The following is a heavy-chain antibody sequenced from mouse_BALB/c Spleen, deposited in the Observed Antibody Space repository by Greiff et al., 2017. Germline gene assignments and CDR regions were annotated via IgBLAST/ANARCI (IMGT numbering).Heavy chain of an antibody. Sequence: EVKLLESGGGLVQPGGSRKLSCAASGFTFSSFGMHWVRQAPEKGLEWVAYISSGSSTIYYADTVEGRFTISRDTPKNTLFLQMTSLRSEDTAMYYCARGNYYGSSLYYYAMDYWGQGTSVTVSS. CDR3: ARGNYYGSSLYYYAMDY. D-gene: IGHD1-1*01. CDR1: GFTFSSFG. V-gene: IGHV5-17*02. J-gene: IGHJ4*01. CDR2: ISSGSSTI.